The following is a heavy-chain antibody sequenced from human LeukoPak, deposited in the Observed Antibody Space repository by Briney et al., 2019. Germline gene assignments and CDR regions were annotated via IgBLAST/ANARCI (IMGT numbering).Heavy chain of an antibody. Sequence: PSETLSLTCTVSGGSISSYYWSWIRQPPGKGLEWIGYIYYGGSTNYNPSLKSRVTISVDTSKNQFSLKLSSVTAADTAVYYCARVRSDDENLLFDYWGQGTLVTVSS. CDR1: GGSISSYY. D-gene: IGHD1-1*01. CDR2: IYYGGST. J-gene: IGHJ4*02. CDR3: ARVRSDDENLLFDY. V-gene: IGHV4-59*01.